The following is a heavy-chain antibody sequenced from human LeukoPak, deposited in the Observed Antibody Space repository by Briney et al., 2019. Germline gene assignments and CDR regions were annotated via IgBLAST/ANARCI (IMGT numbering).Heavy chain of an antibody. J-gene: IGHJ5*02. Sequence: SETLSLTCAVYGGSFSAYYWSWIRQPPGKGLERIGEINHSGSTNYNPSLKSRVTISVDTSKDQFSLKLSSVTAADTAVYYCARDYCSGGSCYPLNWFDPWGQGTLVTVSS. V-gene: IGHV4-34*01. CDR3: ARDYCSGGSCYPLNWFDP. CDR1: GGSFSAYY. D-gene: IGHD2-15*01. CDR2: INHSGST.